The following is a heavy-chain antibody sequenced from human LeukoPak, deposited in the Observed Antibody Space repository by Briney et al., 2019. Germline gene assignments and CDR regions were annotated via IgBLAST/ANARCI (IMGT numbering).Heavy chain of an antibody. CDR3: ARESVGGSVETASDAFDI. V-gene: IGHV1-69*13. Sequence: SVKVSCKASGYTFTGYYMHWVRQAPGQGLEWMGGIIPIFGTPHYAQKFQDRVTITADASTSTAYMELSSLRAEDTAVYYCARESVGGSVETASDAFDIWGQGTMVTVSS. J-gene: IGHJ3*02. D-gene: IGHD5-18*01. CDR1: GYTFTGYY. CDR2: IIPIFGTP.